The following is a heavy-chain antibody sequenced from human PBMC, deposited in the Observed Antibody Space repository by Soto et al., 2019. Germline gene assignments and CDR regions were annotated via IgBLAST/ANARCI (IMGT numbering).Heavy chain of an antibody. J-gene: IGHJ6*03. V-gene: IGHV4-59*01. CDR1: GGSISSYY. Sequence: SETLSLTCTVSGGSISSYYWSWIRQPPGKGLEWIGYIYYSGSTNYNPSLKSRVTISVDTSKNQFSLKLSSVTAADTAVYYCAGGVGRQGGAARPHYYYMDVWGKGTTVTVSS. D-gene: IGHD6-6*01. CDR3: AGGVGRQGGAARPHYYYMDV. CDR2: IYYSGST.